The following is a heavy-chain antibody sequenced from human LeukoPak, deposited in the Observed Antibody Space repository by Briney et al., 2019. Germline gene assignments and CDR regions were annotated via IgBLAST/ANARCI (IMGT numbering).Heavy chain of an antibody. CDR1: GGSISSGDYY. J-gene: IGHJ5*02. V-gene: IGHV4-30-4*08. CDR2: IYYSESP. D-gene: IGHD5-24*01. CDR3: ARGSRDDYSLRFQWFDP. Sequence: SQTLSLTCTVSGGSISSGDYYWSWIRQPPGKGLEWIGYIYYSESPYYNPSLKSQVTISVDTSKNQFTLKLSAVTAADTAVYYCARGSRDDYSLRFQWFDPWGQGTLVTVSS.